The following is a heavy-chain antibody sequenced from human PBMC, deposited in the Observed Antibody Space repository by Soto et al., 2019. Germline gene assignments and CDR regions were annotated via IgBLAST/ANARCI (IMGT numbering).Heavy chain of an antibody. CDR1: GYTFTGYG. Sequence: ASVKVSCKASGYTFTGYGISWVRQAPGQGLEWMGWISAYNGNTNYAQKLQGRVTMTTDTSTSTAYMELRSLRSDDTAVYYCARVEDFWSGYSYWYFDLWGRGTLVTVSS. CDR2: ISAYNGNT. D-gene: IGHD3-3*01. V-gene: IGHV1-18*01. CDR3: ARVEDFWSGYSYWYFDL. J-gene: IGHJ2*01.